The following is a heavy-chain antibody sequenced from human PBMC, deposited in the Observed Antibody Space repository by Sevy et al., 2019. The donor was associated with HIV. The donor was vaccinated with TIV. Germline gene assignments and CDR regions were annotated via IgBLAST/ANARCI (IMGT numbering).Heavy chain of an antibody. CDR2: IYASGST. Sequence: SETLSLTCSVSGGSISSETYDWNWIRQPAGKGLEWIGRIYASGSTNYNPSLKSRVTISVDTSKTTFSLELNSVTAADTAVYYCARGAPPVDWLQFSRAFDYWGQGSLVTVSS. J-gene: IGHJ4*02. V-gene: IGHV4-61*02. CDR3: ARGAPPVDWLQFSRAFDY. D-gene: IGHD5-12*01. CDR1: GGSISSETYD.